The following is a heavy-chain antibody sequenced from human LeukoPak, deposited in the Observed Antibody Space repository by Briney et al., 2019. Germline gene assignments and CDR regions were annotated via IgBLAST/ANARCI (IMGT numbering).Heavy chain of an antibody. J-gene: IGHJ4*02. CDR1: GGSISSYY. Sequence: SETLSLTCTVSGGSISSYYWSWIRQPPGKGLEWIGYIYYSGSTNYNPSLKSRVTISVDTSKNQFSLKLSSVTAADTAVYYCARVRRWLQLRFDYWGQGTLVTVSS. D-gene: IGHD5-24*01. CDR2: IYYSGST. V-gene: IGHV4-59*08. CDR3: ARVRRWLQLRFDY.